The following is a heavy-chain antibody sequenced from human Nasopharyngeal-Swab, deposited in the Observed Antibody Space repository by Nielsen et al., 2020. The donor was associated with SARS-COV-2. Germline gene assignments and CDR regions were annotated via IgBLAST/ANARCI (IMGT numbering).Heavy chain of an antibody. CDR2: INGDGSSL. Sequence: EGSLRLSCAASGFTFSNYRMHWVRQAPGKGLVWVSRINGDGSSLNYADFVKGRFTISTDNAKSTLYLEMNSLRAEDTAVYYCARGRGSSTSMIGYWGQGTLVTVSS. J-gene: IGHJ4*02. V-gene: IGHV3-74*01. CDR1: GFTFSNYR. CDR3: ARGRGSSTSMIGY. D-gene: IGHD2/OR15-2a*01.